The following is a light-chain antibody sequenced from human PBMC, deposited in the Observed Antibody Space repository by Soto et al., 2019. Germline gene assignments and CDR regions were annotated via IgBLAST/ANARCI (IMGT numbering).Light chain of an antibody. CDR2: AAS. V-gene: IGKV3-20*01. J-gene: IGKJ3*01. CDR3: QQYGSSPFT. Sequence: EIVLTQSPGTLSLSPGERATLACRASQSVSSSYLAWYQQKPGQAPRLLIYAASSRATGMPDRFSGSGSGTDFTLTISRLEPENFAVYYCQQYGSSPFTFGPGTEVDIK. CDR1: QSVSSSY.